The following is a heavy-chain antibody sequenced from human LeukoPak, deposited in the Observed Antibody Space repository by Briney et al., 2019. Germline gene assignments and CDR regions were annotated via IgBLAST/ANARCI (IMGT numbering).Heavy chain of an antibody. V-gene: IGHV1-69*05. J-gene: IGHJ4*02. CDR1: GGTFSNYA. Sequence: GASVKVSCKASGGTFSNYAINWVRQAPGQGLEWMGGIIPIFRTTNYAQKFQGRVTMTRDTSTSTVYMELSSLRSEDTAVYYCARTMVRGVFNSPLDYWGQGTLVTVSS. CDR2: IIPIFRTT. CDR3: ARTMVRGVFNSPLDY. D-gene: IGHD3-10*01.